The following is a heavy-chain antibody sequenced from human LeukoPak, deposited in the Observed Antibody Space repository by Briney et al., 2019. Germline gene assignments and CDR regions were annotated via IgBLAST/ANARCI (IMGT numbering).Heavy chain of an antibody. J-gene: IGHJ4*02. V-gene: IGHV4-39*07. CDR3: AREGYGGPLDY. CDR2: IYYSGNT. Sequence: SETLSLTCTVSGGSISSSSYYWGWIRQPPGKGLEWIGSIYYSGNTYYNPSLKSRVTISVDTSKNQFSLKLSSVTAADTAVYYCAREGYGGPLDYWGQGTLVTVSS. D-gene: IGHD4-23*01. CDR1: GGSISSSSYY.